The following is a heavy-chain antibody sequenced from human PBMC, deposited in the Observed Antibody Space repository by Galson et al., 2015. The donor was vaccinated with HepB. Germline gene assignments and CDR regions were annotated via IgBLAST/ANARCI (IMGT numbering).Heavy chain of an antibody. CDR2: INGAGSAD. J-gene: IGHJ4*02. CDR3: VRDLGFCSGVNCYTRLDH. D-gene: IGHD2-2*02. CDR1: GFTFSGCH. Sequence: SLRLSCAASGFTFSGCHMAWVRQAPGKGLEWVASINGAGSADFYVDSVRGRFTVSRDNADNTLFLQMNSLSAADTALYYCVRDLGFCSGVNCYTRLDHWGQGALVTVSS. V-gene: IGHV3-7*01.